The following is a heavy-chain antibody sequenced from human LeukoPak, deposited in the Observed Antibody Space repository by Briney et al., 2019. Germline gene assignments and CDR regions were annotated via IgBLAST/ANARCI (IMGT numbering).Heavy chain of an antibody. V-gene: IGHV4-59*08. J-gene: IGHJ2*01. CDR3: ARRRYDYYDSSGYYHNWYFDL. D-gene: IGHD3-22*01. CDR1: GGSISSYY. CDR2: IYYSGST. Sequence: TPSETLSLTCTVSGGSISSYYWSWIRQPPGKGLEWIGYIYYSGSTNYNPSLKSRVTISVDTSKNQFSLKLSSVTAADTAEYYCARRRYDYYDSSGYYHNWYFDLWGRGTLVTVSS.